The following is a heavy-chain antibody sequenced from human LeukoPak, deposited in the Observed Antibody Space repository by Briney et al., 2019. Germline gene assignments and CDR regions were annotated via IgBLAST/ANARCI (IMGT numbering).Heavy chain of an antibody. CDR2: ITHSGSS. CDR1: GVSFSDSY. V-gene: IGHV4-34*01. J-gene: IGHJ6*03. Sequence: SETLSLTCAVTGVSFSDSYWSWIRQPPGQGLEWIGEITHSGSSKYNASLKTRVTISVDTSTNQFSLRMNSVTAADTAVYYCARHAEYCSGGSCYSGRYYYYMDVWGKGTTVTISS. D-gene: IGHD2-15*01. CDR3: ARHAEYCSGGSCYSGRYYYYMDV.